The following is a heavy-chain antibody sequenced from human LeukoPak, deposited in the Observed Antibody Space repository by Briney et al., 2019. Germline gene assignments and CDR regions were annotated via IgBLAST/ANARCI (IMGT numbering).Heavy chain of an antibody. CDR1: GGSFSDYY. V-gene: IGHV4-39*01. D-gene: IGHD5-24*01. CDR2: IFYSGNT. J-gene: IGHJ4*02. Sequence: SETLSLTCAAYGGSFSDYYWGWIRQPPGKGLEWIGSIFYSGNTYDNPSLKSRVTISVDTSKNQFSLKLNSVTAADTAVYYCARHRSKWLQSSFDYWGQGTLVTVSS. CDR3: ARHRSKWLQSSFDY.